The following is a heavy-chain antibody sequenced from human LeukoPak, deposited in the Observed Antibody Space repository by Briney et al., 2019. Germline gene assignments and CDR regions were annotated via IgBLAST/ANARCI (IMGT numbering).Heavy chain of an antibody. D-gene: IGHD3-10*01. CDR2: ISSSSSYI. J-gene: IGHJ4*02. CDR3: ARVTTMVRGVIIGFDY. CDR1: GFTFSSYS. Sequence: GGSLRLSCAASGFTFSSYSMNWVRQAPGKGLEWVSSISSSSSYIYYADSVKGRFTIARDNVKNSLYLQMNSLRAEDTAVYYCARVTTMVRGVIIGFDYWGQGTLVTASS. V-gene: IGHV3-21*01.